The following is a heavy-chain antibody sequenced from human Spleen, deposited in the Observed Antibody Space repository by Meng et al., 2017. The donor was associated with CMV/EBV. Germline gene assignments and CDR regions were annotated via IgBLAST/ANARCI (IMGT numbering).Heavy chain of an antibody. CDR1: GYTFTGYY. CDR2: INSKSGGT. Sequence: ASVKVSCKASGYTFTGYYMHWVRQAPGQGLEWMGCINSKSGGTNYAQKFQGRVTMTRDTSISTAYMELSRLKSDDTAVYYCARSLNYGMDVWGQGTTVTVSS. D-gene: IGHD3-16*01. J-gene: IGHJ6*02. CDR3: ARSLNYGMDV. V-gene: IGHV1-2*02.